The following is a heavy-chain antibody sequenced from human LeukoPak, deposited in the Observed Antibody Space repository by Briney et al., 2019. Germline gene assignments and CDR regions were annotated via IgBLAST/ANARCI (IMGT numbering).Heavy chain of an antibody. CDR3: ARNPLGGNSINFDY. CDR1: GFTFSSYW. D-gene: IGHD4-23*01. Sequence: GGSLRLSCAASGFTFSSYWMSWVRQAPGKGLEWVANIKQDGSEKYYVDSVKGRFTISRDNSKNTLYLQMNSLRVEDTAVYYCARNPLGGNSINFDYWGQGTLVTVSS. J-gene: IGHJ4*02. CDR2: IKQDGSEK. V-gene: IGHV3-7*03.